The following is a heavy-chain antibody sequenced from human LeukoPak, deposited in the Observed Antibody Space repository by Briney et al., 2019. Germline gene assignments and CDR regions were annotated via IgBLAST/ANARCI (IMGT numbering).Heavy chain of an antibody. J-gene: IGHJ4*02. CDR2: ISGSGGST. CDR3: AKDLGIAVAGTFDY. Sequence: GGSLRLSCAASGFTFSIYAMSWVRQAPGKGLEWASGISGSGGSTYYADSVKGRFTISRDNSKNTLYLQLNSLRAEDTAVYYCAKDLGIAVAGTFDYWGQGTLVTVSS. V-gene: IGHV3-23*01. CDR1: GFTFSIYA. D-gene: IGHD6-19*01.